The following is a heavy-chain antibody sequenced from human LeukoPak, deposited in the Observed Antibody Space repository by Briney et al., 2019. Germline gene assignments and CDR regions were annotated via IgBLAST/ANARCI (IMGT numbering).Heavy chain of an antibody. CDR2: IYHSGST. D-gene: IGHD2-2*01. CDR3: ARGGYCSSTSCYEGWFDP. CDR1: GGSISSGGYS. Sequence: SQTLSLTCAVSGGSISSGGYSWSWIRQPPGKGLEWIGYIYHSGSTYYNPSLKSRVTISVDRSKNQFSQKLSSVTAADTAVYYCARGGYCSSTSCYEGWFDPWGQGTLVTVPS. J-gene: IGHJ5*02. V-gene: IGHV4-30-2*01.